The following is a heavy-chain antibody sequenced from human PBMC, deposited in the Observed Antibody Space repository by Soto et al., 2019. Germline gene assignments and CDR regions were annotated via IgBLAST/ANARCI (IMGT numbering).Heavy chain of an antibody. CDR1: GYTFTDYS. Sequence: QVPLVQSGAEVKMPGASVKVSCKASGYTFTDYSIHWVRQAPGQGLEWMGWISPNSGVTNYAQKFQGRVTMTRDTSITTAYMELSRLRSDDTAVYYCAREASLSGYSSARELDYWGQGILVTVSS. CDR2: ISPNSGVT. CDR3: AREASLSGYSSARELDY. J-gene: IGHJ4*02. V-gene: IGHV1-2*02. D-gene: IGHD6-25*01.